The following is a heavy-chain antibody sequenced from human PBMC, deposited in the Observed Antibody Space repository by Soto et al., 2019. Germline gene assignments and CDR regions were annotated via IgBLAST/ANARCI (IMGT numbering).Heavy chain of an antibody. Sequence: SSETLSLTCTVSGDSISSGGYYWSWIRQHPGKGLEWIGYIYYSGSTYYNPSLKSRVIISVDTSKNQFSLKLSSVTAADTAVYYCARGSTVAAILFDYWGQGTLVTVSS. V-gene: IGHV4-31*03. D-gene: IGHD2-15*01. CDR1: GDSISSGGYY. CDR2: IYYSGST. CDR3: ARGSTVAAILFDY. J-gene: IGHJ4*02.